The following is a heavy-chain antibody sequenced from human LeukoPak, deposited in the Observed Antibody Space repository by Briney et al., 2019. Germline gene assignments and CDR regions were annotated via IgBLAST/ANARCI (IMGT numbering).Heavy chain of an antibody. J-gene: IGHJ4*02. CDR1: GFTFSSYS. V-gene: IGHV3-48*01. CDR3: ARDRVGATDYFDY. D-gene: IGHD1-26*01. CDR2: ISSSSSTI. Sequence: PGGSLRLSCAASGFTFSSYSVNWVRQAPGKGLEWVSYISSSSSTIYYADSVKGRFTISRDNSKNTLYLQMNSLRAEDTAVYYCARDRVGATDYFDYWGQGTLVTVSS.